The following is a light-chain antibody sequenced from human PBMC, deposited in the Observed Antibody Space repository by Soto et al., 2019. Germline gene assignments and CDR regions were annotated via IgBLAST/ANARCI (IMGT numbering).Light chain of an antibody. V-gene: IGKV3-20*01. CDR3: QQYGSSPTWT. Sequence: EIVLTQSPGTLSLSPGDRATLSCRASQSVSSSYLAWYQQKPGQAPRLLIYGASSRATGIPDRFSGSGSGTDFTLTISRLEPEDFAVYYCQQYGSSPTWTFGQGTKV. CDR1: QSVSSSY. J-gene: IGKJ1*01. CDR2: GAS.